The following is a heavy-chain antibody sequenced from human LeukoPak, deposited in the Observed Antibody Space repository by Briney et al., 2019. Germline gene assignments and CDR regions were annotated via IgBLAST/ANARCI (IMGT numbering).Heavy chain of an antibody. J-gene: IGHJ3*02. CDR3: ARDLHTVVVPAAMAGGAFDI. Sequence: SETLSLTCTVSGGSISSGGYYWSWIRQPPGKGLEWIGYIYHSGSTYYNPSLKSRVTISVDRSKNQFSLKLSSVTAADTAVYYCARDLHTVVVPAAMAGGAFDIWGQGTMVTVSS. D-gene: IGHD2-2*01. V-gene: IGHV4-30-2*01. CDR1: GGSISSGGYY. CDR2: IYHSGST.